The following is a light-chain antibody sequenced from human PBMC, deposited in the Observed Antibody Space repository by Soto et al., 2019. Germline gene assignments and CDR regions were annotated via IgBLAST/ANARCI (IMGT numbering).Light chain of an antibody. CDR2: DAS. Sequence: EIVLTQSPATLSLSPGERATLSCRASQSFGSYLAWYQQKPGQAPRLLIYDASNRATGIPARFSGSGSGTXXXXXIXSXEPXXXXXXXCQQRGETFGQGTKVEIK. J-gene: IGKJ1*01. CDR3: QQRGET. V-gene: IGKV3-11*01. CDR1: QSFGSY.